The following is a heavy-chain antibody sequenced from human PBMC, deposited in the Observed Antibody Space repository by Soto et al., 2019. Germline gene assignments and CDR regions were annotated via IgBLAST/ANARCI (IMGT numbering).Heavy chain of an antibody. Sequence: ASVKVSCKASGYTFTGYAMHWVRQAPGQRLEWMGWINAGNGNTKYSQKFQGRVTITRDTSASTAYMGLSSLRSEDTAVYYCARSIVVVTALDYWGQGTLVTVSS. CDR2: INAGNGNT. CDR3: ARSIVVVTALDY. J-gene: IGHJ4*02. D-gene: IGHD2-21*02. V-gene: IGHV1-3*01. CDR1: GYTFTGYA.